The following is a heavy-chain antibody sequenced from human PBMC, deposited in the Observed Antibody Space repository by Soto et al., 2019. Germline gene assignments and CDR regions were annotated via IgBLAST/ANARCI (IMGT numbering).Heavy chain of an antibody. CDR3: ATAEVDY. CDR2: MTGDGRTT. J-gene: IGHJ4*02. V-gene: IGHV3-74*03. Sequence: GGSLRLSCAASGFTFGDYWMHWVRQPPGKGPEWVSRMTGDGRTTQYADSVKGRFTASRDNAKSTLYLQMNSLRAEDTAVYYCATAEVDYWGPGTLVTVSS. CDR1: GFTFGDYW.